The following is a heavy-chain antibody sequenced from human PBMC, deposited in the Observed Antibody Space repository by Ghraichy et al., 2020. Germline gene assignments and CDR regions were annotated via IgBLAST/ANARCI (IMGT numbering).Heavy chain of an antibody. V-gene: IGHV3-53*01. Sequence: GESLNISCAASGFTVSSNYMSWVRQAPGKGLEWVSVIYSGGSTYYADSVKGRFTISRDNSKNTLYLQMNSLRAEDTAVYYCARGIAVAGIDYWGQGTLVTVSS. CDR1: GFTVSSNY. CDR3: ARGIAVAGIDY. J-gene: IGHJ4*02. CDR2: IYSGGST. D-gene: IGHD6-19*01.